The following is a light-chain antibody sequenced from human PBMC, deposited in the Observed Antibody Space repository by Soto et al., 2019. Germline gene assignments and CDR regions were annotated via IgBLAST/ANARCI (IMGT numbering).Light chain of an antibody. CDR1: QSVGTY. CDR2: DAS. V-gene: IGKV3-11*01. CDR3: QQRTNWPPLT. Sequence: EIVLTQSPATLSLSPGERATLSCRASQSVGTYLAWYQQKPGQAPMLLIYDASNRATGIPARFSGRGSGTDFTLPISGLEPEDFSVYYWQQRTNWPPLTFGGGTKVEIK. J-gene: IGKJ4*01.